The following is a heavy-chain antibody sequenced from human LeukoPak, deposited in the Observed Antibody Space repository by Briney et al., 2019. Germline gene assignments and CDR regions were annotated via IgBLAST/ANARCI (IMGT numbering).Heavy chain of an antibody. CDR1: GFTFSSYG. Sequence: GGSLRLSCAASGFTFSSYGMHWVRQAPGKGLEWVAVISYDGSNKYYVDSVKGRFTISRDNSKNTLYLQMNSLRAEDTAVYYCAKDRASSWWYFDLWGRGTLVTVSS. J-gene: IGHJ2*01. CDR3: AKDRASSWWYFDL. CDR2: ISYDGSNK. V-gene: IGHV3-30*18. D-gene: IGHD1-26*01.